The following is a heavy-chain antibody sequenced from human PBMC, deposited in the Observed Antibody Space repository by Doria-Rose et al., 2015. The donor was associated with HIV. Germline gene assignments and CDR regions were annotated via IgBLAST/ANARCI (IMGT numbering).Heavy chain of an antibody. CDR2: IFSDDER. J-gene: IGHJ4*02. CDR3: ARIKSSRWYHKYYFDF. V-gene: IGHV2-26*01. D-gene: IGHD6-13*01. CDR1: GVSLSSPGMG. Sequence: GPVLVKPTETLTLTCTVSGVSLSSPGMGVSWIRRPPGKALEWLANIFSDDERSYKTSLKSRLSISRRTSKSQVVLTMTDMDPVDTATYYCARIKSSRWYHKYYFDFWGQGTLVIVSA.